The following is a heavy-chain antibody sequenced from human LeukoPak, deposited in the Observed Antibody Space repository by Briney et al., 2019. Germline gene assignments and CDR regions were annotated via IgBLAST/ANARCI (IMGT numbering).Heavy chain of an antibody. CDR2: ISSSGSTI. Sequence: GGSLRLSSAASGFTFSSYEMNWVRQAPGKGLEWVSYISSSGSTIYYADAVKGRFTISRDNAKNSLYLQMNSLRAEDTALYYCARGAVVVAATDDAFEIWGQGTMVTVSS. CDR3: ARGAVVVAATDDAFEI. D-gene: IGHD2-15*01. CDR1: GFTFSSYE. V-gene: IGHV3-48*03. J-gene: IGHJ3*02.